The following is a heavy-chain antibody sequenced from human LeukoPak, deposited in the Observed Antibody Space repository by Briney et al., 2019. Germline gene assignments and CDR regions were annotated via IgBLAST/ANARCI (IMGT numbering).Heavy chain of an antibody. V-gene: IGHV1-46*01. CDR2: INPSGSAT. Sequence: GASVKVSCKASGYTFTSYYMHWVRQAPGRGLEWMGLINPSGSATRYAQSFQGRVTMTRDLSTSTDYMELSSLRSDDTAVYFCARDISEGDYAWWFDPWGQGTLVTVS. J-gene: IGHJ5*02. D-gene: IGHD3-16*01. CDR3: ARDISEGDYAWWFDP. CDR1: GYTFTSYY.